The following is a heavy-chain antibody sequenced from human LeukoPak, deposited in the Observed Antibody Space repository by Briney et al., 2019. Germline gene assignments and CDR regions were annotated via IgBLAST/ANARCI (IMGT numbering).Heavy chain of an antibody. J-gene: IGHJ4*02. Sequence: PSETLSLTCAVYGGSFSGYYWSWIRQPPGKGLEWIGEINHSGNTNYNPSLKSRVTISVDTSREQFSLKLSSVTAADTAVYFCARGLPPAYWGQGTLVTVSS. CDR2: INHSGNT. CDR1: GGSFSGYY. CDR3: ARGLPPAY. V-gene: IGHV4-34*01.